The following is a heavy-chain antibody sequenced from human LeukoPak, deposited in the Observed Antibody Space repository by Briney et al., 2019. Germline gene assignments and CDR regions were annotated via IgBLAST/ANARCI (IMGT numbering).Heavy chain of an antibody. Sequence: PSETLSLTCTVSGGSISSYYWSWIRQPPGKGLEWIGYIYYSGSTNYNPSLKSRVTISVDTSKNRFSLKLTSVTAADTAVYYCAKELHSGSYYFDYWGQGTLVIVSS. V-gene: IGHV4-59*12. CDR2: IYYSGST. CDR3: AKELHSGSYYFDY. CDR1: GGSISSYY. D-gene: IGHD1-26*01. J-gene: IGHJ4*02.